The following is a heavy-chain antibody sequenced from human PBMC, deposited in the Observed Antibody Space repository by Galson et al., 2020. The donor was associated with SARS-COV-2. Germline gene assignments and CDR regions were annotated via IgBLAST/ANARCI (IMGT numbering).Heavy chain of an antibody. J-gene: IGHJ6*03. CDR3: AKDREVDTAMVLYYYYYMDV. CDR1: GFTFSSYA. D-gene: IGHD5-18*01. Sequence: GGSLRLSCAASGFTFSSYAMSWVRQAPGKGLEWVSAISGSGGSTYYADSVKGRFTISRDNSKNTLYLQMNSLRAEDTAVYYCAKDREVDTAMVLYYYYYMDVWGKGTTVTVSS. V-gene: IGHV3-23*01. CDR2: ISGSGGST.